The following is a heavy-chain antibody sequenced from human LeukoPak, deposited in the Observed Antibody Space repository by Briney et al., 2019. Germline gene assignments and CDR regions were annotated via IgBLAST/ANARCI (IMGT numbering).Heavy chain of an antibody. D-gene: IGHD3-9*01. J-gene: IGHJ4*02. Sequence: GGSLRLSCAASGFTFSRYSMNWVRQAPGKGLEWVSSISSSSTYIYYADSVKGRFTISRDNSKNTLYLQMNSLRAEDTALYYCAKDSLGYYKPFDYWGQGTLVTVSS. CDR1: GFTFSRYS. CDR2: ISSSSTYI. V-gene: IGHV3-21*04. CDR3: AKDSLGYYKPFDY.